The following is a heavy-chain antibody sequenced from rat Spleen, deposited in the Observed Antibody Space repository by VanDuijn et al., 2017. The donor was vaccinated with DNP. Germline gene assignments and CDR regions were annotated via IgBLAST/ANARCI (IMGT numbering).Heavy chain of an antibody. Sequence: EIQLQESGPGLVKPSQSLSLTSTYWGWIRKFPGNKMEWIGHISYSGRPTYNPALKSRISITRDTSKNQIFLQLNSVTTEDTAMYFCARLAVGAMDAWGQGTSVTVSS. CDR1: STY. V-gene: IGHV3-1*01. D-gene: IGHD3-2*01. CDR3: ARLAVGAMDA. J-gene: IGHJ4*01. CDR2: ISYSGRP.